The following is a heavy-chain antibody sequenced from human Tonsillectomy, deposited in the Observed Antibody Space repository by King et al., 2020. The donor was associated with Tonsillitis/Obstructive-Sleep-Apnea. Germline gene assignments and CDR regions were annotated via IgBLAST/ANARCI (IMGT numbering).Heavy chain of an antibody. D-gene: IGHD2-15*01. CDR3: ARGDIVVVVAARDYYYYMDV. J-gene: IGHJ6*03. CDR2: INHSGST. CDR1: GGSFSGSY. Sequence: VQLQQWGAGLLKPSETLSLTCAVYGGSFSGSYWSWIRQSPGKGLEWIGEINHSGSTNYNPSLKSRVTISVDTSKNHFSLKLSSVTAADTAVYYCARGDIVVVVAARDYYYYMDVWGKGTTVTVSS. V-gene: IGHV4-34*01.